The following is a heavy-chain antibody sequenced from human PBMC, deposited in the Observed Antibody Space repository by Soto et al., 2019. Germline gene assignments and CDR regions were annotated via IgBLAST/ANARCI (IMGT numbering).Heavy chain of an antibody. CDR2: IGGFNGKT. J-gene: IGHJ4*02. CDR1: GYTFTSTG. V-gene: IGHV1-18*01. Sequence: ASVKVSCKASGYTFTSTGISWVRQAPGQGPEWMGWIGGFNGKTNYAQKFQGRVTMTTDTSTTTAYMEVRSLTSDDTAVYYCARDLDGSGSYYTDYWGQGTLVTVSS. CDR3: ARDLDGSGSYYTDY. D-gene: IGHD3-10*01.